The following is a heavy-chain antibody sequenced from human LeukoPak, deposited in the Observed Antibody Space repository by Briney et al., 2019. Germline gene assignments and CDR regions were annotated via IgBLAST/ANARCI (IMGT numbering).Heavy chain of an antibody. CDR1: GFNFRIYG. CDR3: AKDHYGDYFATGAFDM. D-gene: IGHD4-17*01. V-gene: IGHV3-23*01. Sequence: PGGSLRLSCAASGFNFRIYGMSWVRQAPGEGLEWVSAISGSGGSTFNADSVKGRFTISRDNSKNTLYLQMNTLRADDTAKYYCAKDHYGDYFATGAFDMWGQGTMVVVSS. J-gene: IGHJ3*02. CDR2: ISGSGGST.